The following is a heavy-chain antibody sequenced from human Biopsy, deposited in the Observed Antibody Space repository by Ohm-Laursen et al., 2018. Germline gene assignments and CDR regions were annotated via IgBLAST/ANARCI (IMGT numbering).Heavy chain of an antibody. Sequence: SLRLSCSASGFSFNSYSMNWVRQAPGKGLEWVSSITRESASIHYADSMKGRFTISRDNAKNSLYLEMSSLRAEDTALYYCARDASPWGSGDVFGGWGQGTMVTVSS. CDR1: GFSFNSYS. D-gene: IGHD3-16*01. V-gene: IGHV3-21*06. CDR3: ARDASPWGSGDVFGG. J-gene: IGHJ3*01. CDR2: ITRESASI.